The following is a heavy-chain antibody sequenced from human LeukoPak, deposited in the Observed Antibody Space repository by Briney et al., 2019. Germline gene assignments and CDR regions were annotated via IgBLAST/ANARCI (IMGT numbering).Heavy chain of an antibody. Sequence: TGESLRLSCAASGFTFGSYWMHWVRQVPGKGLMWVARVNLGGRSTSYAESVKGRFTISRDNAKLTVYLQMNSLRADDTAVYYCVRDVWGDRDGFFEYWGQGALVTVST. CDR2: VNLGGRST. D-gene: IGHD5-24*01. CDR1: GFTFGSYW. V-gene: IGHV3-74*01. J-gene: IGHJ4*02. CDR3: VRDVWGDRDGFFEY.